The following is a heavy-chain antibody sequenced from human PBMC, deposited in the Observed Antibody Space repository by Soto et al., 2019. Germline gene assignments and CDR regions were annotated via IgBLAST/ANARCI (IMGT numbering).Heavy chain of an antibody. D-gene: IGHD5-18*01. V-gene: IGHV3-15*01. J-gene: IGHJ4*02. CDR2: TKSKTDGGTT. CDR3: TTRGYSSD. CDR1: GFTFSNAW. Sequence: EVQLVESGGGLVKPGGSLRLSCAASGFTFSNAWMSWVRQAPGKGLEWVGRTKSKTDGGTTDYAAPVKGRFTISRDDSKNTLYLQMNSLKTEDTAVYYCTTRGYSSDWGQGTLVTVSS.